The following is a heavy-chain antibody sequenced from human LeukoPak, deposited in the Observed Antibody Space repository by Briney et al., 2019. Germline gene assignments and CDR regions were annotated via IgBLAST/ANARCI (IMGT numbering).Heavy chain of an antibody. D-gene: IGHD4-17*01. J-gene: IGHJ5*02. CDR2: IIPIFGTA. Sequence: SVKVSCKASGGTFSSYAISWVRQAPGQGLEWMGGIIPIFGTANYAQKFQGRVTITADESTSTAYMELSSLRSEDTAVYYCARSLGGYGDPGNWFDPWGQGTLVTVSS. CDR3: ARSLGGYGDPGNWFDP. CDR1: GGTFSSYA. V-gene: IGHV1-69*13.